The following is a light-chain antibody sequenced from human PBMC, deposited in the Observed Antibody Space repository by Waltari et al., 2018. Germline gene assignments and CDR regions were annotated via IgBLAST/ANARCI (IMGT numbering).Light chain of an antibody. V-gene: IGLV4-69*01. CDR2: VNSDGSH. Sequence: QLVLTQSPSASASLGASVRLTCTLDSGHSSNIIAWHQQQPEKGPRYLMKVNSDGSHSKGDEIPDRCSGSGSGAERYLTISSVQSEDEADYYCQTGGHGTWVFGGGTKLTGL. J-gene: IGLJ3*02. CDR3: QTGGHGTWV. CDR1: SGHSSNI.